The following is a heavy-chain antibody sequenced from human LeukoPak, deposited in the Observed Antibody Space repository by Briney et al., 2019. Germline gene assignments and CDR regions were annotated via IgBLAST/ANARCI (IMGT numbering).Heavy chain of an antibody. CDR3: ARAFGRGYTSTFFDY. Sequence: PPGGSLRLSCAASGFTFSSYGMSWVRQAPGKGLEWVSAISGSGDSTYYADSVKGRFTFSRDNSKNTLSLQMNSLRAEDTAVYYCARAFGRGYTSTFFDYWGQGTLVTVSS. CDR1: GFTFSSYG. D-gene: IGHD6-13*01. V-gene: IGHV3-23*01. CDR2: ISGSGDST. J-gene: IGHJ4*02.